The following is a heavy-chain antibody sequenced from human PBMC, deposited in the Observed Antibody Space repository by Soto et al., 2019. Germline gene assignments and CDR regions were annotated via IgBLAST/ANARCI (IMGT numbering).Heavy chain of an antibody. V-gene: IGHV1-18*01. CDR3: ARETAYCSGRTCYTAFDV. D-gene: IGHD2-15*01. CDR1: GYTFTSYG. Sequence: QVHLEQSGAEVREPGASVQVSCNTSGYTFTSYGVTWLRQAPGQGLEWMGWIRPYIGDTNYAEKFQGRVTMNTDTSTRTAYMELRRLTSDDTATYYCARETAYCSGRTCYTAFDVWGQGTVVTVSS. CDR2: IRPYIGDT. J-gene: IGHJ3*01.